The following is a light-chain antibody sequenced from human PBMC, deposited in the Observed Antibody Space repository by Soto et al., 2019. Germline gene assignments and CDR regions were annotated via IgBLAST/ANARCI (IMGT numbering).Light chain of an antibody. CDR2: GAS. Sequence: EIVMTQSPATLSVSPGERATLSCRASQSVSSNLAWYQQKPGQAPRLLIYGASTRATGSPARFSGSGSGTEFTLTISSLQSEDFAVYYCQQYNNWPRTFGQGTKVDI. CDR3: QQYNNWPRT. J-gene: IGKJ1*01. CDR1: QSVSSN. V-gene: IGKV3D-15*01.